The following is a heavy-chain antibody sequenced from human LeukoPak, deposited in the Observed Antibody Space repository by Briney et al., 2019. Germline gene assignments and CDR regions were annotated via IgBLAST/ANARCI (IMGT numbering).Heavy chain of an antibody. D-gene: IGHD3-22*01. CDR2: IHHSGSS. J-gene: IGHJ4*02. Sequence: SEALSLTCAVSGYSISSAYYWGWIRQPPGRGLEWIGSIHHSGSSHYNPSLKSRVTISVDTSKNQFSLKLSSVTAADTAVYYCARRGDYYDSRGYHYYFDDWGQGTLVTVSS. CDR3: ARRGDYYDSRGYHYYFDD. V-gene: IGHV4-38-2*01. CDR1: GYSISSAYY.